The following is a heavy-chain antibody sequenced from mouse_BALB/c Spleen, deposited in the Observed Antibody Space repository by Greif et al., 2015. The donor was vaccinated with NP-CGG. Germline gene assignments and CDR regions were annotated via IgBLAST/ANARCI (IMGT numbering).Heavy chain of an antibody. Sequence: EVQGVESGGGLVQPGGSMKLSCVASGFTFSNYWMNWVRQSPEKGLEWVAEIRLKSNNYATHYAESVKGRFTISRDDSKSSVYLQMNNLRAEDTGIYYCTRSTGGNYLFAYWGQGTLVTVSA. CDR1: GFTFSNYW. CDR3: TRSTGGNYLFAY. J-gene: IGHJ3*01. D-gene: IGHD2-1*01. CDR2: IRLKSNNYAT. V-gene: IGHV6-6*02.